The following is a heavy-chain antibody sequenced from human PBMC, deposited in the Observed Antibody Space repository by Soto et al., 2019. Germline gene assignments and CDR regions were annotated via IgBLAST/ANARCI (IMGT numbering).Heavy chain of an antibody. CDR3: AKTLVHYYGSGRLDYMDV. D-gene: IGHD3-10*01. Sequence: GRSLILSCAACGLTFSSYGMPWVRQAPGKGLEWVAVISYDGSNKYYAGSVKGRFTISRDNSRNTLYLQINSLRPEDTAVYYCAKTLVHYYGSGRLDYMDVWGNGTTVTVSS. CDR2: ISYDGSNK. CDR1: GLTFSSYG. V-gene: IGHV3-30*18. J-gene: IGHJ6*03.